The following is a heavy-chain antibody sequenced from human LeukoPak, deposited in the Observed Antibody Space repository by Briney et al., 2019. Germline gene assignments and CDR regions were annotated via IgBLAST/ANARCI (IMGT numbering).Heavy chain of an antibody. Sequence: PGRSVRLSCAASGFTFDDYAMHWVRQAPGKGLEWVSSISSSSSYIYYADSVKGRFTISRDNAKNSLYLQMNSLRAEDTAVYYCARAIAAAGAFDYWGQGTLVTVSS. CDR1: GFTFDDYA. D-gene: IGHD6-13*01. CDR3: ARAIAAAGAFDY. J-gene: IGHJ4*02. V-gene: IGHV3-21*01. CDR2: ISSSSSYI.